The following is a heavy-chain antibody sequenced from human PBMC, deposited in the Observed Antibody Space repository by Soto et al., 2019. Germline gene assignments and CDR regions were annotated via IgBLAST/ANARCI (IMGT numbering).Heavy chain of an antibody. CDR1: GYSISSGYY. D-gene: IGHD1-26*01. CDR3: AREGRGSYGNYSDGMDV. V-gene: IGHV4-38-2*02. J-gene: IGHJ6*02. CDR2: IYHSGST. Sequence: SETLRLTCAVSGYSISSGYYWGWIRQPPGKGLEWIGSIYHSGSTYYNPSLKSRVTISVGTSKNQFSLKLSSVTAADTAVYYCAREGRGSYGNYSDGMDVLSQGTTAT.